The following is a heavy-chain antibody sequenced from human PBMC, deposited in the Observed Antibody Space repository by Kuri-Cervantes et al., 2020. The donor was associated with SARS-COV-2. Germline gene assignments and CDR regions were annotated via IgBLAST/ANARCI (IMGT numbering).Heavy chain of an antibody. CDR3: SGRVDFSSVDY. CDR2: VSYNGAT. Sequence: GSLRLSCTVSGDSITNYYLTWIRQPPGKGLEWIGYVSYNGATAYNPSLKSRVTMSLDTSKNQFSPRLSSVTAADTAVYYCSGRVDFSSVDYWGQGTLVTVSS. V-gene: IGHV4-59*01. D-gene: IGHD3/OR15-3a*01. CDR1: GDSITNYY. J-gene: IGHJ4*02.